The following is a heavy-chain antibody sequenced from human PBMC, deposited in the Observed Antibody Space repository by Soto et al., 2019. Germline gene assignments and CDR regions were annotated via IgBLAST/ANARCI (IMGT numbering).Heavy chain of an antibody. Sequence: SGPTLVNPTQTLTLTCTFSGFSLSTSGVGVGWIRQPPGKALEWLALIYWNDDKRYSPSLKSRLTITKDTSKNQVVLTMTNMDPVDTATYYCAHTMYYYDSSGYFQHWGQGTLVTVSS. V-gene: IGHV2-5*01. CDR3: AHTMYYYDSSGYFQH. CDR1: GFSLSTSGVG. D-gene: IGHD3-22*01. J-gene: IGHJ1*01. CDR2: IYWNDDK.